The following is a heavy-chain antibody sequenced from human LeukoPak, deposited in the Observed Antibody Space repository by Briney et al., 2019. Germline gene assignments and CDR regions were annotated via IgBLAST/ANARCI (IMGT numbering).Heavy chain of an antibody. CDR2: IFYGGTT. CDR1: GGSISSYY. CDR3: AKDPYSSSWGGHFDL. D-gene: IGHD6-13*01. Sequence: SETLSLTCGVSGGSISSYYWSWIRQPPGKGLEWIGYIFYGGTTQYNPSLKSRVTMSIDTSKSQFSLKLNSVTAADTAVYYCAKDPYSSSWGGHFDLWGRGTLVTVSS. V-gene: IGHV4-59*01. J-gene: IGHJ2*01.